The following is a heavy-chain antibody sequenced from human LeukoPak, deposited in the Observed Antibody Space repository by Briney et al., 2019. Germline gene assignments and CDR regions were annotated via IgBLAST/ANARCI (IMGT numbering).Heavy chain of an antibody. D-gene: IGHD6-19*01. CDR3: AKELEEGSGWYGGNWFDP. Sequence: GGSLRLSCAASGFTFSSYGMHWVRQAPGKGLEWVAVISYDGSNKYYADSVKGRFTISRDNSKNTLYLQMNSLRAEDTAVYYCAKELEEGSGWYGGNWFDPWGQGTLVTVSS. J-gene: IGHJ5*02. CDR2: ISYDGSNK. V-gene: IGHV3-30*18. CDR1: GFTFSSYG.